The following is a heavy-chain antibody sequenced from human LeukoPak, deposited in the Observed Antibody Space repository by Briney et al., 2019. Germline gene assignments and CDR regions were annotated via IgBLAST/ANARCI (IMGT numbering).Heavy chain of an antibody. CDR1: GFTFSSYA. V-gene: IGHV3-30-3*01. CDR3: ARGVEYSTGGTDY. Sequence: GGSLRLSCAASGFTFSSYAMHWVRQAPGKGLEWMTLISYGGGNKHYADSVKGRFTTSRDNSKNTLYLQMNSVRADDTAVYYCARGVEYSTGGTDYWGQGTLVTVAS. CDR2: ISYGGGNK. J-gene: IGHJ4*02. D-gene: IGHD1-14*01.